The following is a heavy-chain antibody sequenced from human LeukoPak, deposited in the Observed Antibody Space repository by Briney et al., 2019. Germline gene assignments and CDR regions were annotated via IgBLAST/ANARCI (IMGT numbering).Heavy chain of an antibody. CDR2: IYTSGST. V-gene: IGHV4-61*02. CDR3: ARENWNYGTVDY. J-gene: IGHJ4*02. Sequence: SETLSLTCTVSGGSISSGSYYWSWVWQPAGKGREWIGRIYTSGSTNYNPSLKSRVTISVDTSKNQFSLKLSSVTAADTAVYYCARENWNYGTVDYWGQGTLVTVSS. D-gene: IGHD1-7*01. CDR1: GGSISSGSYY.